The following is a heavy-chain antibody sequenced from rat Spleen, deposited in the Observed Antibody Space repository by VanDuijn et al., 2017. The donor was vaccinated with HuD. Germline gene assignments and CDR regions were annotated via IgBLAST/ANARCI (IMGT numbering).Heavy chain of an antibody. J-gene: IGHJ2*01. V-gene: IGHV3-3*01. CDR1: GYSITSAYR. D-gene: IGHD5-1*01. CDR2: INSAGNA. Sequence: EVQLQESGPGLVKPSQSLSLTCSVTGYSITSAYRWNWIRQFPGDKLEWMGYINSAGNAYYNPSLKSRISITRYTSKKQFFLQVNSLTTEDTAAYNCTRENWVFNYWRQGVMVTVSS. CDR3: TRENWVFNY.